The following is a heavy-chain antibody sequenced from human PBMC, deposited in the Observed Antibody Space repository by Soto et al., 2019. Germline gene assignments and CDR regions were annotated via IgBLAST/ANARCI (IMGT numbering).Heavy chain of an antibody. J-gene: IGHJ4*02. V-gene: IGHV4-61*08. CDR2: IYYIGST. CDR1: GGSISSGGYS. D-gene: IGHD2-21*01. Sequence: SETLSLTCAVSGGSISSGGYSWSWIRQPPGKGLEWIGYIYYIGSTNYNPSLKSRVTISVDTSKNQFSLKLSSVTAADTAVYYCARLCGPYFDYWCQGTLVTVSS. CDR3: ARLCGPYFDY.